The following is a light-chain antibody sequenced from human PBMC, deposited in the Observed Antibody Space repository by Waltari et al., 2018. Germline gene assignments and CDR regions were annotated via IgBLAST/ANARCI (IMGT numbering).Light chain of an antibody. CDR1: QSVSIN. V-gene: IGKV3-15*01. J-gene: IGKJ2*01. CDR2: GAS. Sequence: EIVMTQSPATLSVSPGERATLSCRASQSVSINLAWYQQKPGQAPRLLIYGASTRGTGIPARFSGTGSGTEFSLTISSLQSEDVAVYYCQQYDNWPPYTFGQGTNLEIK. CDR3: QQYDNWPPYT.